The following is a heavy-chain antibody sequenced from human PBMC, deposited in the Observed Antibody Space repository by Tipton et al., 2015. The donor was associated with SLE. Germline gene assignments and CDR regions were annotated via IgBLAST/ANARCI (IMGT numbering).Heavy chain of an antibody. J-gene: IGHJ3*02. V-gene: IGHV4-59*12. Sequence: TLSLTCTVSGGPISSYYWSWIPQPPGKGLEWIGYIYYSGSTNYNPSLKSRVTMSVDTSKNQFSLKLSSVTAADTAVYYCARSRYSSGWVDAFDIWGQGTMVTVSS. CDR2: IYYSGST. D-gene: IGHD6-19*01. CDR3: ARSRYSSGWVDAFDI. CDR1: GGPISSYY.